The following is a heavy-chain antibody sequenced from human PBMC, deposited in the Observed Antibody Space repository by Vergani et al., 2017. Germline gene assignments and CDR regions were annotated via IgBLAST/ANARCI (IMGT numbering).Heavy chain of an antibody. CDR3: ARDAWGDAFDM. V-gene: IGHV4-61*02. J-gene: IGHJ3*02. Sequence: QVQLQESGPGLVKPSQTLSLTCTVSGGSISSGSYYWSWIRQPAGKGLEWIGRIYTSGSTNYNPSLKSRVTISVDTSKNQFSLKLSSVTDADTAVYYCARDAWGDAFDMWGEGTMVTVSS. CDR2: IYTSGST. CDR1: GGSISSGSYY. D-gene: IGHD7-27*01.